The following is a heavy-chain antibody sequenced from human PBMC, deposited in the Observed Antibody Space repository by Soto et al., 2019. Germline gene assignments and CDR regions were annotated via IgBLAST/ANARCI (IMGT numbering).Heavy chain of an antibody. V-gene: IGHV4-59*01. D-gene: IGHD6-13*01. CDR2: IYYSGST. CDR3: ARGMVAAAAGIDY. J-gene: IGHJ4*02. Sequence: SETLSLTCTVSGGSISSYYWSWIRQPPGKGLEWIGYIYYSGSTNYNPSLKSRVTISVDTSKNQFSLKLSSVTAADTAVYYCARGMVAAAAGIDYWGQGTLVTVSS. CDR1: GGSISSYY.